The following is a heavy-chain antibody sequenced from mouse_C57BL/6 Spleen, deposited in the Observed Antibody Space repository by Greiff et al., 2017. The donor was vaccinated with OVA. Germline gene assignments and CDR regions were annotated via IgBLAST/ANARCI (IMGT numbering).Heavy chain of an antibody. CDR3: ARYGIFAMDY. J-gene: IGHJ4*01. V-gene: IGHV7-3*01. CDR2: IRNKANGYTT. Sequence: EVQLVESGGGLVQPGGSLSLSCAASGFTFTDYYMSWVRQPPGKALEWLGFIRNKANGYTTEYSASVKGRFTISRDNSQSILYLQMNALRAEDSATYYCARYGIFAMDYWGQGTSVTVSS. CDR1: GFTFTDYY.